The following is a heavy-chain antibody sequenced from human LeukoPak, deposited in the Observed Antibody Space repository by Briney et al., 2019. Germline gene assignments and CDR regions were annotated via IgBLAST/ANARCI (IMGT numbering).Heavy chain of an antibody. J-gene: IGHJ4*02. V-gene: IGHV4-39*07. CDR3: ARDGYYYDSSGYPFDY. CDR1: GGSISSSSYY. CDR2: IYHSGST. Sequence: SETLSLTCTVSGGSISSSSYYWGWIRQPPGKGLEWIGSIYHSGSTYYNPSLKSRVTISVDTSKNQFSLKLSSVTAADTAVYYCARDGYYYDSSGYPFDYWGQGTLVTVSS. D-gene: IGHD3-22*01.